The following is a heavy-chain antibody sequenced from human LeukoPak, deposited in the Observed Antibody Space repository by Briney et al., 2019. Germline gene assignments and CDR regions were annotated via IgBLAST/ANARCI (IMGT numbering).Heavy chain of an antibody. CDR3: TSLKQWLVVDY. CDR1: GFTFGDYA. Sequence: PGGSLRLSCTASGFTFGDYAMSWFRQAPGKGLEWVGFIRSKAYGWTTEYAASVKGRFTISRDDSKSIAYLQMNSLKTEDTAVYYCTSLKQWLVVDYWGQGTLVTVSS. V-gene: IGHV3-49*03. J-gene: IGHJ4*02. CDR2: IRSKAYGWTT. D-gene: IGHD6-19*01.